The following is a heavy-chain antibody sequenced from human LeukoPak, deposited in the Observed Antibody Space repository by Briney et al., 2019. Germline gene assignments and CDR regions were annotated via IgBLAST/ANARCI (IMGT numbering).Heavy chain of an antibody. CDR2: INAATGDP. CDR3: ARGYSGSYYGFDS. V-gene: IGHV7-4-1*02. J-gene: IGHJ4*02. CDR1: GYTFTGYY. Sequence: ASVKVSCKASGYTFTGYYMHWVRQAPGQGLEWMGWINAATGDPMYAQGFTGRFVFSFDTSVSTAYLQIRSLKTEDTAVYYCARGYSGSYYGFDSWGQGTLVTVSS. D-gene: IGHD1-26*01.